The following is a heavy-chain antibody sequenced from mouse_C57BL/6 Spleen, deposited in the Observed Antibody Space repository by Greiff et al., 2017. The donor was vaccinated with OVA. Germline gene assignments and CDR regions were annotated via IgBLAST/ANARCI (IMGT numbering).Heavy chain of an antibody. V-gene: IGHV1-69*01. CDR1: GYTFTSYW. Sequence: QVQLQQPGAELVMPGASVKLSCKASGYTFTSYWMHWVKQRPGQGLEWIGEIDPSDSYTNYNQKFKGQSTLTVDKSSSTAYMQLSSLTSEDSAVYYCARGDYYGSSYWFAYWGQGTLVTVSA. CDR3: ARGDYYGSSYWFAY. CDR2: IDPSDSYT. D-gene: IGHD1-1*01. J-gene: IGHJ3*01.